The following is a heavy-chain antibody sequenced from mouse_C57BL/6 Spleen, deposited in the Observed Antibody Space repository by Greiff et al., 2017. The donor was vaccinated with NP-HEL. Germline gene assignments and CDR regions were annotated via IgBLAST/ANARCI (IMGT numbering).Heavy chain of an antibody. J-gene: IGHJ4*01. D-gene: IGHD1-1*01. Sequence: QVQLQQPGAELVMPGASVKLSCKASGYTFTSYWMHWVKQRPGQGLEWIGEIDPSDSYTNYNQKFKGKSTLTVDKSSSTAYMQLSSLTSEDSAVYYCARRGSSYYYAMDYWGQGTSVTVSS. CDR2: IDPSDSYT. V-gene: IGHV1-69*01. CDR3: ARRGSSYYYAMDY. CDR1: GYTFTSYW.